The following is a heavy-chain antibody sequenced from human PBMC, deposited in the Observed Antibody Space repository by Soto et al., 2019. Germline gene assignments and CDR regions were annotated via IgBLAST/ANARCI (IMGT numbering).Heavy chain of an antibody. D-gene: IGHD6-13*01. CDR2: IYHSGST. J-gene: IGHJ4*02. V-gene: IGHV4-4*02. CDR1: GGSISSSNW. CDR3: ARVSSSWGLVNYFDY. Sequence: PSETLSLTCAVSGGSISSSNWWSWVRQPPGKGLEWIGEIYHSGSTNYNPSLKSRVTISVDKSKNQFSLKLSSVTAADTAVYYCARVSSSWGLVNYFDYWGQGTLVTVSS.